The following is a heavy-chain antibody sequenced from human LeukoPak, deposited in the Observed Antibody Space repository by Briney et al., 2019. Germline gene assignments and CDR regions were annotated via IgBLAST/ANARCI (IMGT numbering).Heavy chain of an antibody. Sequence: GGSLRLSCAASGFTFSSYWMSWVRQAPGKGLEWVANIKQDGSAKYYVDSVKGRFTISRDNAKNSLYLQMNSLRAEDTAVYYCARQYCSGGSCLTYFDYWGQGTLVTVSS. CDR1: GFTFSSYW. V-gene: IGHV3-7*01. CDR3: ARQYCSGGSCLTYFDY. D-gene: IGHD2-15*01. J-gene: IGHJ4*02. CDR2: IKQDGSAK.